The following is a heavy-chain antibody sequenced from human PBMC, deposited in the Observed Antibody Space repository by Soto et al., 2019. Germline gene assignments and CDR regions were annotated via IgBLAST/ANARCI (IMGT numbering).Heavy chain of an antibody. CDR1: GFSLSTNGVG. CDR3: AREGAIVTRFFDP. J-gene: IGHJ5*02. CDR2: IYWNDDK. D-gene: IGHD1-26*01. Sequence: QITLKESGPTLVKPTQPLTLICTFSGFSLSTNGVGVGWIRQPPGKALEWLALIYWNDDKRYRPSLKSRLTITKDTSKNRVMLTMTNLDPVDTATYYCAREGAIVTRFFDPWGQGTVVTVSS. V-gene: IGHV2-5*01.